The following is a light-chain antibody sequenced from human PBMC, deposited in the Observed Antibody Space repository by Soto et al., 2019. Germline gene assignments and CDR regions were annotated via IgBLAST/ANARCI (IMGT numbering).Light chain of an antibody. CDR2: EVN. Sequence: QSVLTQPASVSGSPGQSVTISCTGPRSDIGDSNFISWYQLSPGKAPRLLIYEVNNRPSGVSRRFSGSKAGNTASLTISGLLDDDEADYFCASFRSGTILVFGSGTKLTVL. CDR3: ASFRSGTILV. CDR1: RSDIGDSNF. J-gene: IGLJ6*01. V-gene: IGLV2-14*01.